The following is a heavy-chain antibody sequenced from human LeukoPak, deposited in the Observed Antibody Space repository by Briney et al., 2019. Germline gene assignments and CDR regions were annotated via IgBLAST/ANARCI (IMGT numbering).Heavy chain of an antibody. Sequence: ASVKVSCKASGYTFTGYYIHWVRQAPGQGLEWMGRINPNSGDTDSAQKFEGRATMTRDTSISTAYMELSRLTSDDTAVYYCARFPCSSISCPYIESGDYWGQGTLVTVSP. V-gene: IGHV1-2*06. CDR2: INPNSGDT. J-gene: IGHJ4*02. D-gene: IGHD2-2*01. CDR3: ARFPCSSISCPYIESGDY. CDR1: GYTFTGYY.